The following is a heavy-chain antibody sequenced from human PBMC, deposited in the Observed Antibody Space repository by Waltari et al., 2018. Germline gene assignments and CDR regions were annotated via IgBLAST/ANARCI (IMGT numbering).Heavy chain of an antibody. CDR1: GGSISSGSSY. D-gene: IGHD6-19*01. Sequence: QVQLQESGPGLVKPSQTLSLTCTVSGGSISSGSSYWSWIRQPAGKGLEWIGRIYTSGSTNYNPSLKSRVTISVDTSKNQFSLKLSSVTAADTAVYYCARGAVAGTIWGQGTLVTVSS. CDR2: IYTSGST. CDR3: ARGAVAGTI. V-gene: IGHV4-61*02. J-gene: IGHJ4*02.